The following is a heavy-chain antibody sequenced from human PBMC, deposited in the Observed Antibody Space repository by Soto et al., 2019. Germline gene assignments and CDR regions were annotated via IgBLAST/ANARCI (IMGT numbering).Heavy chain of an antibody. V-gene: IGHV3-21*01. J-gene: IGHJ6*02. D-gene: IGHD7-27*01. CDR1: GFTFSSYA. CDR3: ARAGPNWGMDV. Sequence: GGSLRLSCAASGFTFSSYAMSWVRQAPGKGLEWVSSISSSSSYIYYADSVKGRFTISRDNAKNSLYLQMNSLRAEDTAVYYCARAGPNWGMDVWGQGTTVTVSS. CDR2: ISSSSSYI.